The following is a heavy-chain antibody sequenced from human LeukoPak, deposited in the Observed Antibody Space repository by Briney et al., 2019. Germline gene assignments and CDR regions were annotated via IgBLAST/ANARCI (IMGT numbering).Heavy chain of an antibody. CDR1: GDSISSYY. CDR2: IYYSGTT. Sequence: ETLSLTCTVSGDSISSYYWSWIRQPPGKGLEWIGYIYYSGTTNYNPSLESRVTISVDTSKKQFSLKLNSVTAADTAVYYCARQGLRWYHFDHWGQGTLVTISS. J-gene: IGHJ4*02. CDR3: ARQGLRWYHFDH. V-gene: IGHV4-59*08. D-gene: IGHD4-17*01.